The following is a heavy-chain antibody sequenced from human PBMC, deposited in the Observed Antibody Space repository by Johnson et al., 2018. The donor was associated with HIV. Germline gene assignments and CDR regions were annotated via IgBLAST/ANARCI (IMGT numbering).Heavy chain of an antibody. CDR3: ARDIMYLYAFDI. J-gene: IGHJ3*02. CDR2: INWNGGST. V-gene: IGHV3-20*04. D-gene: IGHD3-16*01. CDR1: GFTFSSYE. Sequence: VQLVESGGGLVQPRGSLRLSCAASGFTFSSYEMNWVRQAPGKGLEWVSGINWNGGSTGYADSVKGRFTISRDNAKNSLYLQMNSLRAEDTALYYCARDIMYLYAFDIWGQGTMVTVSS.